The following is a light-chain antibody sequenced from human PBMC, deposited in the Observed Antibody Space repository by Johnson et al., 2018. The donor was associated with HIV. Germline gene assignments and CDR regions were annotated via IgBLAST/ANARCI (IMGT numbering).Light chain of an antibody. J-gene: IGLJ1*01. CDR3: GTWDNSLNVYV. V-gene: IGLV1-51*01. CDR2: DNN. CDR1: SCDIGNNY. Sequence: SVLTQPPSVSAAPGQKVTISCSGSSCDIGNNYVSCHQQFPGTAPKLLIYDNNKRSSGIPDRISGSKSGTSATLDITGLQTGDEADYYCGTWDNSLNVYVFGTGTKVTVL.